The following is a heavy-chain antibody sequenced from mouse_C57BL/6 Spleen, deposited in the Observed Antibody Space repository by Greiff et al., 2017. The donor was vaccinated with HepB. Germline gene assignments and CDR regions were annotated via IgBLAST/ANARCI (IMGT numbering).Heavy chain of an antibody. CDR3: AKGIYDGYFYWYFDV. CDR1: GYTFTSYW. J-gene: IGHJ1*03. D-gene: IGHD2-3*01. V-gene: IGHV1-64*01. CDR2: IPPNSGST. Sequence: QVQLQQPGAELVKPGASVKLSCKASGYTFTSYWMHWVKQRPGQGLEWIGMIPPNSGSTNYNEKFKSKGTLTVDKSSSTAYMQLSSRTSEDSAVYYCAKGIYDGYFYWYFDVWGTGTTVTVSS.